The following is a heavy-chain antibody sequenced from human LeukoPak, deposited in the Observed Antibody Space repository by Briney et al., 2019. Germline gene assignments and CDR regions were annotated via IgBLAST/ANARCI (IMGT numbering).Heavy chain of an antibody. J-gene: IGHJ6*03. Sequence: SETLSLTCTVSGGSIISNYWSWSRQSAGTGLEWIGRIYGSGITDYNPSLKSRVTMSLDTSRKQFSLRLTSVTSADTAVYYCARLKFYDSTGYSPGYYMDVWGEGTTVSVFS. D-gene: IGHD3-22*01. CDR2: IYGSGIT. V-gene: IGHV4-4*07. CDR3: ARLKFYDSTGYSPGYYMDV. CDR1: GGSIISNY.